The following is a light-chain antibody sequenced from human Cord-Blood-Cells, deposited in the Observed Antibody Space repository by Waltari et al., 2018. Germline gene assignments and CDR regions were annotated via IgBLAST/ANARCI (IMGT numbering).Light chain of an antibody. J-gene: IGLJ2*01. Sequence: QSALTQPPSASGSPGKSVTIPCTGPSSDVGGSNYASWYQQHPGKAPKLMIYEVSKRPSGVPDRFSGSKSGNTASLTVSGLQAEDEADYYCSSYAGSNNLVFGGGTKLTVL. CDR3: SSYAGSNNLV. V-gene: IGLV2-8*01. CDR1: SSDVGGSNY. CDR2: EVS.